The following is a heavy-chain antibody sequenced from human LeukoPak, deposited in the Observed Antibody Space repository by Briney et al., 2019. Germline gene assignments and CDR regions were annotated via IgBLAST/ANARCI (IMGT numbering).Heavy chain of an antibody. CDR2: ISSSSSYI. CDR3: ARYSSSWYTPKNYFDY. J-gene: IGHJ4*02. V-gene: IGHV3-21*01. D-gene: IGHD6-13*01. Sequence: PGGSLRLSCAASGFTFSSYSMNWVRQAPGKGLEWVSSISSSSSYIYYADSVKGRFTISRDNAKNPLYLQMNSLRAEDTAVYYCARYSSSWYTPKNYFDYWGQGTLVTVSS. CDR1: GFTFSSYS.